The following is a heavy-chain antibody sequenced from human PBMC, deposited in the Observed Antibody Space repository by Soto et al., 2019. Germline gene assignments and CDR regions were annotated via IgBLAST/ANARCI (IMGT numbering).Heavy chain of an antibody. D-gene: IGHD3-10*01. V-gene: IGHV1-69*13. Sequence: GASVKVSFKASGGTFSSYAISWVRQAPGQGLEWMGGIIPIFGTANYAQKFQGRVTITADESTSTAYMELSSLRSEDTAVYYCARDPGWFGELGQYYYYGMDVWGQGTTVTVSS. CDR2: IIPIFGTA. CDR3: ARDPGWFGELGQYYYYGMDV. J-gene: IGHJ6*02. CDR1: GGTFSSYA.